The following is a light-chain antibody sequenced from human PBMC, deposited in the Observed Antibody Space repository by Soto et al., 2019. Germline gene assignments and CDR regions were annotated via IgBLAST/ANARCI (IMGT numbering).Light chain of an antibody. Sequence: QSVLTQPASVSGSPGQSITISCTGTGSDVGGYNFVSWYQQHPGKVPELIIFDVSKRPSGAFNRFSGSKSGNTASLTISGLQAEDEADYYCSSYRYGSSPYVFGTGTEVTVL. CDR2: DVS. J-gene: IGLJ1*01. V-gene: IGLV2-14*03. CDR1: GSDVGGYNF. CDR3: SSYRYGSSPYV.